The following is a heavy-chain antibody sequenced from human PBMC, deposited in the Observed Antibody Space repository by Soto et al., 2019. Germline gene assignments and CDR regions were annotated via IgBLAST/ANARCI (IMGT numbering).Heavy chain of an antibody. CDR3: ARVESGNYMNRVFAY. V-gene: IGHV4-31*03. CDR2: IYYSGST. Sequence: SETLSLTCTVSGGSISSGGYYWSWIRQHPGKGLEWVGYIYYSGSTYYNPSLKSRVTISVDTSKNQFSLKLSSVTAADTAGYYCARVESGNYMNRVFAYWGQGTLVTVSS. CDR1: GGSISSGGYY. D-gene: IGHD1-7*01. J-gene: IGHJ4*02.